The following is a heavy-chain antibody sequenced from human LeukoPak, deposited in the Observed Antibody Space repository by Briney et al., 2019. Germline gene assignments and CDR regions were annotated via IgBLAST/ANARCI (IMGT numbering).Heavy chain of an antibody. Sequence: GGSLRLSCVASGFTFSTYTMNWVRQAPGKGLEWVSSISSSSFFISYADSVKGRFTISRDNAKNSLYLQMNSLRAEDTAVYYCARGGIGAIVVVHLDYWGQGTLVTVSS. CDR3: ARGGIGAIVVVHLDY. V-gene: IGHV3-21*01. D-gene: IGHD3-22*01. J-gene: IGHJ4*02. CDR2: ISSSSFFI. CDR1: GFTFSTYT.